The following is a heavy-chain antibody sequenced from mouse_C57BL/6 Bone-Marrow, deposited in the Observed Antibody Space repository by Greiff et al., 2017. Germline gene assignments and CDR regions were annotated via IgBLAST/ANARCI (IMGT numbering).Heavy chain of an antibody. Sequence: EVQGVESGAELVKPGASVKLSCTASGFNIKDYYMHWVKQRTEQGLEWIGRIDPEDGETKYAPKFQGKATITADTSSNTAYLQLSSLTSEDTAVYYCAFYYYGSSYVCFAYWGQGTLVTVSA. V-gene: IGHV14-2*01. J-gene: IGHJ3*01. CDR2: IDPEDGET. CDR1: GFNIKDYY. CDR3: AFYYYGSSYVCFAY. D-gene: IGHD1-1*01.